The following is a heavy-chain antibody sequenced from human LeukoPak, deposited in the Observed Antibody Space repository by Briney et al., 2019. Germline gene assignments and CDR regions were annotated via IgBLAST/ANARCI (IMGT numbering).Heavy chain of an antibody. V-gene: IGHV1-69*05. CDR3: ARGVGYYGSGSYYDY. CDR1: GGTFSTYS. J-gene: IGHJ4*02. CDR2: IIPIFGTA. D-gene: IGHD3-10*01. Sequence: SVKVSCKASGGTFSTYSISWVRQAPGQGLEWMGGIIPIFGTANYAQKFQGRVTITTDESTSTAYMKLNSLRSEDTAVYYCARGVGYYGSGSYYDYWGQGTLVTVSS.